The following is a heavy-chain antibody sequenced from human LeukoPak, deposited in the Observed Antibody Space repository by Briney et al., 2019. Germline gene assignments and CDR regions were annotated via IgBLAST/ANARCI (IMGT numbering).Heavy chain of an antibody. Sequence: GGSLRLSWAVSGFPFDAYLMTWFRQAPGRGLEWVANVNQDGTEQYYVDSVRGRFTISRDNAKNSLYLQMNSLRDEDTALYYGASRAHDYGDFFDYWGQGTLVTVSS. V-gene: IGHV3-7*01. CDR3: ASRAHDYGDFFDY. CDR2: VNQDGTEQ. D-gene: IGHD4-17*01. J-gene: IGHJ4*02. CDR1: GFPFDAYL.